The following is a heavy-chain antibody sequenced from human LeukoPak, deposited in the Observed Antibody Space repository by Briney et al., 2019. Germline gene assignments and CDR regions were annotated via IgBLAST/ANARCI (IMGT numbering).Heavy chain of an antibody. Sequence: GGSLRLSCAASGFTFSSYIMNWVRQAPGKGLEWLSYISVSSRNVIDYADSVKGRFTISRDDAKNSLYLQMNSLRAEDTAVYFCARDFGPRLYAFDVWGQGTMITVSS. J-gene: IGHJ3*01. CDR3: ARDFGPRLYAFDV. CDR1: GFTFSSYI. CDR2: ISVSSRNVI. V-gene: IGHV3-48*04. D-gene: IGHD3-16*01.